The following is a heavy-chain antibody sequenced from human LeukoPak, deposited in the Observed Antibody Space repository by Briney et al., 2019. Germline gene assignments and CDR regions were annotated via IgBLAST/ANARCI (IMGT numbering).Heavy chain of an antibody. Sequence: NPSETLSLTCTVSGGSISSGSYYWSWIRQPAGKGLEWIGRIYTSGSTNYNPSLKSRVTISVDTSKNQFSLKLSSVTAADTAVYYCAREGIRVENSRRKDIVVVPAAGSSYNWFDPWGQGTLVTVSS. V-gene: IGHV4-61*02. CDR3: AREGIRVENSRRKDIVVVPAAGSSYNWFDP. CDR1: GGSISSGSYY. J-gene: IGHJ5*02. CDR2: IYTSGST. D-gene: IGHD2-2*01.